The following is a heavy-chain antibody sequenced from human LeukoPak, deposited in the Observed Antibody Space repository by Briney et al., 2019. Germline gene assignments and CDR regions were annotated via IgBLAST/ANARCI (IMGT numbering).Heavy chain of an antibody. J-gene: IGHJ4*02. CDR3: ARDYEYVWGSYRYVGGIDY. V-gene: IGHV3-7*04. D-gene: IGHD3-16*02. Sequence: GGSLRLSCAASGFTFSTYWMSWVRQAPGKGLEWVANIKQDGSEEYYVDSVKGRFTISRDNAKNSLYLQMNSLRAEDTAVYYNARDYEYVWGSYRYVGGIDYWGQGTLVTVSS. CDR2: IKQDGSEE. CDR1: GFTFSTYW.